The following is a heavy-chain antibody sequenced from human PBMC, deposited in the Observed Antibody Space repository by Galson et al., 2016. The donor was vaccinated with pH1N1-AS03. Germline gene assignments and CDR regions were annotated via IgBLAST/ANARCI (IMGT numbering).Heavy chain of an antibody. CDR1: GGTFSSYA. J-gene: IGHJ6*02. V-gene: IGHV1-69*06. CDR2: VIPIFGTT. CDR3: ARAMVPTTYYGMEV. D-gene: IGHD4/OR15-4a*01. Sequence: SVKVSCKASGGTFSSYAFSWVRQAPGQGLEWMGGVIPIFGTTNYAQKFQGRVTIAADKSTSTAYMELRSLRSDDTAVYYCARAMVPTTYYGMEVWGQGTTVTVSS.